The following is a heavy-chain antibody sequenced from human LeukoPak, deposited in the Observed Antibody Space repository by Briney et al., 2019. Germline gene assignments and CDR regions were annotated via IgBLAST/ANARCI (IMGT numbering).Heavy chain of an antibody. J-gene: IGHJ4*02. Sequence: GRSLRLSCAASGFTFSSYGMHWVRQAPGKGLEWVAVIWYDGSNKYYTDSVKGRFTISRDNSKNTLYLQMNSLRAEDTAVYYCARALSKWPADYWGQGTLVTVSS. CDR2: IWYDGSNK. V-gene: IGHV3-33*01. CDR3: ARALSKWPADY. D-gene: IGHD3-16*02. CDR1: GFTFSSYG.